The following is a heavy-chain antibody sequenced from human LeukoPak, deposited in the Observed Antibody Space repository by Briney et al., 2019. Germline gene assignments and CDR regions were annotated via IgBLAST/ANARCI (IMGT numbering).Heavy chain of an antibody. J-gene: IGHJ4*02. CDR3: AGQLGTHPLNFES. D-gene: IGHD7-27*01. Sequence: ASETLSLTCTVSGGSISSYYWNWIRQPPGKGLEWIAYIYYGGSTSYNPSLRSRVTISVDPSKNQFSLKLASVIAADTAVYYCAGQLGTHPLNFESWGRGTLVTVSS. V-gene: IGHV4-59*01. CDR2: IYYGGST. CDR1: GGSISSYY.